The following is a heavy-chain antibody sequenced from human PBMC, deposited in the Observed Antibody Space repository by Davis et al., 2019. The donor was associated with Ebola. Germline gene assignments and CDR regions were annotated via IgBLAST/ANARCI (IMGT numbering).Heavy chain of an antibody. D-gene: IGHD3-16*01. CDR2: IFYTGST. CDR3: ARQPRSTRSPEYYHGLDV. V-gene: IGHV4-59*11. CDR1: RGSISSHF. Sequence: PSETLSLTCAVSRGSISSHFLSWIRQSPGQGLEWIGSIFYTGSTNLNPSLRSRVTLSVDRPKNKFSLNLTSVTAADTAVYFCARQPRSTRSPEYYHGLDVWGQGTTVVVSS. J-gene: IGHJ6*02.